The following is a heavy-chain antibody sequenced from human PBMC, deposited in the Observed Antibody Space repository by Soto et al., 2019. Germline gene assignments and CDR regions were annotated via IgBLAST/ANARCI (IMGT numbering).Heavy chain of an antibody. J-gene: IGHJ4*02. CDR2: IYYSGSI. V-gene: IGHV4-59*08. Sequence: PSETLSLTCTVSGGSISSDYCSGLRQPPGKGREWIGFIYYSGSINYNPSFESRVAISVATSKNQFSLNLTSVTAADRAVYYCTRHWDWGSLGYRGQGTLVTVSS. CDR3: TRHWDWGSLGY. D-gene: IGHD3-16*01. CDR1: GGSISSDY.